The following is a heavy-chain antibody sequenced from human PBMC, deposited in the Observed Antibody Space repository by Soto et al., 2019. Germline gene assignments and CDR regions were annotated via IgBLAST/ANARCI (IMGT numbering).Heavy chain of an antibody. V-gene: IGHV3-74*01. CDR2: ITEDGSGT. Sequence: GGSLRLSCATSGFTFSSYPIHWLRQAPGKGPVWVSRITEDGSGTTYADSVKGRFTVTRDNAKNTMYLQMSGLGAEDTAVYHCVRGTNGWRGMDYWGQGTLVTVSS. D-gene: IGHD2-8*01. CDR1: GFTFSSYP. J-gene: IGHJ4*02. CDR3: VRGTNGWRGMDY.